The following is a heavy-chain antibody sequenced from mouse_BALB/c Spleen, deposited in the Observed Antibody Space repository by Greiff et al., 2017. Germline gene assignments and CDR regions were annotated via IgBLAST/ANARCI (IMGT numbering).Heavy chain of an antibody. CDR3: ARDRRYDGNFDY. D-gene: IGHD2-14*01. V-gene: IGHV3-6*02. CDR2: ISYDGSN. CDR1: GYSITSGYY. J-gene: IGHJ2*01. Sequence: ESGPGLVKPSQSLSLTCSVTGYSITSGYYWYWIRQFPGNKLEWMGYISYDGSNNYNPSLKNRISITRDTSKNQFFLKLNSVTTEDTATYYCARDRRYDGNFDYWGQGTTLTVSS.